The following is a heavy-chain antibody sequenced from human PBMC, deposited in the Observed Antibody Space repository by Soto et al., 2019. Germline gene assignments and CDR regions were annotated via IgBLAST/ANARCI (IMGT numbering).Heavy chain of an antibody. V-gene: IGHV3-21*01. Sequence: EVQLVESGGGLVKPGGSLRLSCAASGFTFSSYSMNWVRQAPGKGLEWVSSISSSSSYIYYADSVKGRFTISRDNAKNSLYLQMNSLRAEDTAVYYCARGDRDDYISDFAYWGQGTLVTVSS. D-gene: IGHD4-4*01. CDR1: GFTFSSYS. J-gene: IGHJ4*02. CDR2: ISSSSSYI. CDR3: ARGDRDDYISDFAY.